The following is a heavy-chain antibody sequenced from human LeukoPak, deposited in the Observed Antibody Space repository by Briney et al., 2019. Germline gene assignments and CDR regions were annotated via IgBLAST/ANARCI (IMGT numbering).Heavy chain of an antibody. D-gene: IGHD6-19*01. CDR1: GFTFRSYW. CDR3: ATLISGWSLY. J-gene: IGHJ4*02. CDR2: INADGSTT. V-gene: IGHV3-74*01. Sequence: GGSLRLSCEASGFTFRSYWMHWVRQAPGKGLVWVSRINADGSTTSYADSVRGRFTISRDNAKNTLYLQMNSLRAEDTAVYYCATLISGWSLYWGQGTLVTVSP.